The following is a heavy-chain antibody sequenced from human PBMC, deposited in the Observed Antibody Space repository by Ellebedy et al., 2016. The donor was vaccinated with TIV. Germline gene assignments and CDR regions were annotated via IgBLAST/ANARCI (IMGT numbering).Heavy chain of an antibody. V-gene: IGHV4-39*07. Sequence: MPSETLSLTCTVSGGSISSSSFYWGWIRQPPGKGLEGIGNIFYSWTTNYNPSLKSRVPISVNKSKNQFSLKLTHVTAADTAVYYCARAPAGTQQSPLDYWGQGTLVTVSS. CDR3: ARAPAGTQQSPLDY. D-gene: IGHD6-13*01. J-gene: IGHJ4*02. CDR2: IFYSWTT. CDR1: GGSISSSSFY.